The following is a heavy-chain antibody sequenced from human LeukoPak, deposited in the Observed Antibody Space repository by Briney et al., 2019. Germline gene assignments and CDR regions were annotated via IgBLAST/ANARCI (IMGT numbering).Heavy chain of an antibody. J-gene: IGHJ6*02. CDR1: GFTFSRDL. D-gene: IGHD3-3*01. CDR2: IKEDGSEK. CDR3: ARPKKDFWSGRFYVYHVLGV. V-gene: IGHV3-7*01. Sequence: GGSLRLSCAASGFTFSRDLMTWVRQAPGKGPEWVANIKEDGSEKYYVDSVKGRFTISRDNAKNSLYLEMNSLRVEDTAVYYCARPKKDFWSGRFYVYHVLGVWGQGTTVTASS.